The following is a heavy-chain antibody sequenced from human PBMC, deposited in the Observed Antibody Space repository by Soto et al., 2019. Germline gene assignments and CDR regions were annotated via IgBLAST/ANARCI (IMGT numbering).Heavy chain of an antibody. V-gene: IGHV4-31*03. J-gene: IGHJ4*02. D-gene: IGHD5-12*01. CDR3: EREEMATSHFDY. CDR2: IYYSGST. CDR1: GGSISSGGYY. Sequence: QVQLQESGPGLVKPSQTLSLTCTVSGGSISSGGYYWSWIRQHPGKGLEWIGYIYYSGSTYYNPSLKSRVTISVDTSKNQFSLKLSSVTAADTAVYYCEREEMATSHFDYWGQGTLVTVSS.